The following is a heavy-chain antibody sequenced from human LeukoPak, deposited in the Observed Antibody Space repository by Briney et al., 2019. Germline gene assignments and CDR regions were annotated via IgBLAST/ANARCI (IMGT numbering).Heavy chain of an antibody. J-gene: IGHJ6*03. CDR2: IYYSGST. V-gene: IGHV4-59*01. CDR3: ARVYCSSTSCSLRGYHFYYMDV. CDR1: GGSMSYFY. Sequence: SETLSLTCTVSGGSMSYFYWSWIRQPPGKGLEWIGYIYYSGSTSYNPSLKSRVSISVDTSKNQFSLKLSSVTVADTAVYYCARVYCSSTSCSLRGYHFYYMDVWGKGTTVTVSS. D-gene: IGHD2-2*01.